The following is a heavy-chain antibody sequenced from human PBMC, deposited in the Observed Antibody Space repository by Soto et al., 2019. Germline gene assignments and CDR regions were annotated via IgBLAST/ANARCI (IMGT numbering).Heavy chain of an antibody. Sequence: QLQLQESGSGLVKPSQTLSLTCAVSGGSISSGGYSWSWIRQPPGKGLEWIGYIYHSGSTYYNPSLSGRVTISVDRSKNQFSLKLSSVTAADTAVYYCARARIVPGFFDYWGQGTLVTVSS. J-gene: IGHJ4*02. V-gene: IGHV4-30-2*01. CDR1: GGSISSGGYS. CDR2: IYHSGST. D-gene: IGHD2-2*01. CDR3: ARARIVPGFFDY.